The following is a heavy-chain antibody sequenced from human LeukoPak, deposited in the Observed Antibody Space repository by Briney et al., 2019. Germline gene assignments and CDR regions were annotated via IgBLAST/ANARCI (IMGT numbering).Heavy chain of an antibody. D-gene: IGHD3-22*01. V-gene: IGHV3-66*01. CDR2: IYSGGGT. CDR1: GFTFSSRA. Sequence: GGSLRLSCSASGFTFSSRAMHWVRQAPGKGLEWVSLIYSGGGTYYADSVKGRFTISRDNSKNTLYLQMNSLRAEDTAVYYCARNYYDSSAYYYFDYWGQGTLVTVSS. CDR3: ARNYYDSSAYYYFDY. J-gene: IGHJ4*02.